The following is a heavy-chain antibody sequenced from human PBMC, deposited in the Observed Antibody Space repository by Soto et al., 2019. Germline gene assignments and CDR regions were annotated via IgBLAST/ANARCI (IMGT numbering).Heavy chain of an antibody. V-gene: IGHV4-61*01. D-gene: IGHD6-19*01. Sequence: PSETLSLTCTVSGGSVSSGSYYWSWIRQPPGKGLEWIGYMYNSGSTNYNPSLKSRVIISVDTSKNQFSLKLSPVTAADTAVYYCARVSSGSYYFDYWGQGTLVTVSS. CDR3: ARVSSGSYYFDY. J-gene: IGHJ4*02. CDR1: GGSVSSGSYY. CDR2: MYNSGST.